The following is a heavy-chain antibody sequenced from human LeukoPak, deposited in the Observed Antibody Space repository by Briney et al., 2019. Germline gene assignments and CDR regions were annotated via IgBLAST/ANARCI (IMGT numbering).Heavy chain of an antibody. Sequence: ASVKVSCKVSGYTLTELSMHWVRQAPGKGLEWMGGFDPEEGETIYAQKFQGRVTMTEDTSTDTAYMEMNSLRSEDTAVYYCATLPGDFWSGSSWFDPWGQGTLVTVSS. CDR3: ATLPGDFWSGSSWFDP. V-gene: IGHV1-24*01. CDR2: FDPEEGET. J-gene: IGHJ5*02. D-gene: IGHD3-3*01. CDR1: GYTLTELS.